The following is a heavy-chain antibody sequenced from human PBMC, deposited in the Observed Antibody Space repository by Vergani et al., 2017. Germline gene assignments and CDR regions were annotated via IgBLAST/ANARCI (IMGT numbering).Heavy chain of an antibody. CDR3: ARDAHYYDSGGDY. CDR1: GFTFSSDS. J-gene: IGHJ4*02. Sequence: EVQLVESGGGLVKPGGSLRLSCAASGFTFSSDSMNWVRQDPGKGLEWVSSISSSSSYIYYADSVKGRFTISRDNAKNSLYLQMNSLRAEDTAVYYCARDAHYYDSGGDYWGQGSLVTVSS. D-gene: IGHD3-22*01. CDR2: ISSSSSYI. V-gene: IGHV3-21*01.